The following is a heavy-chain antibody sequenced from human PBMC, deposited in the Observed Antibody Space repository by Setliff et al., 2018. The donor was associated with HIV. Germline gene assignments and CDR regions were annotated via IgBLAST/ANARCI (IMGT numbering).Heavy chain of an antibody. D-gene: IGHD3-10*01. V-gene: IGHV4-59*01. CDR2: ISYTGST. J-gene: IGHJ4*02. CDR3: AGGLHYGLGKFGY. Sequence: PSETLSLTCTVSDGSISNYYWSWLRQPPGKGLEWIGYISYTGSTNYNPSLKSRVTISVDTSKNQFSLKLSSVTAADTAVYYCAGGLHYGLGKFGYWGQGTLVTVSS. CDR1: DGSISNYY.